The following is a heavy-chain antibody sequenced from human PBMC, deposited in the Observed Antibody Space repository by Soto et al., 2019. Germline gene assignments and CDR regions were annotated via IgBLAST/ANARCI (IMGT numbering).Heavy chain of an antibody. D-gene: IGHD6-6*01. V-gene: IGHV4-31*03. Sequence: PSEILSLTCTVSGGSISSGGYYWSWIRQHPGKGLEWIGYIYYSGSTYYNPSLKSRVTISVDTSKNQFSLKLSSVTAADTAVYYCARRIAARPRYYYYYGMDVRGKGPTVTVSX. CDR1: GGSISSGGYY. J-gene: IGHJ6*04. CDR3: ARRIAARPRYYYYYGMDV. CDR2: IYYSGST.